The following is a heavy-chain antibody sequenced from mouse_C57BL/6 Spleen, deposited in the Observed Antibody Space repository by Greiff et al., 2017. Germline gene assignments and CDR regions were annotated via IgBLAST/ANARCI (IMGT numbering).Heavy chain of an antibody. CDR1: GFTFSSYA. CDR3: ARALVYGSSYRYFDV. V-gene: IGHV5-4*03. J-gene: IGHJ1*03. CDR2: ISDGGSYT. Sequence: EVKVVESGGGLVKPGGSLKLSCAASGFTFSSYAMSWVRQTPEKRLEWVATISDGGSYTYYPDNVKGRFTISRDNAKNNLYLQMSHLKSEDTAMYYCARALVYGSSYRYFDVWGTGTTVTVSS. D-gene: IGHD1-1*01.